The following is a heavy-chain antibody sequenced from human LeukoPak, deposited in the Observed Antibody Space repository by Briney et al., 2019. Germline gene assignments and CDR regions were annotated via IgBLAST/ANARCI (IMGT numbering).Heavy chain of an antibody. D-gene: IGHD6-6*01. CDR3: ARDLKYSSSSGFHAFDI. CDR1: GYTFTSYD. V-gene: IGHV1-18*01. J-gene: IGHJ3*02. CDR2: MSAYNGNT. Sequence: ASVKVSCKASGYTFTSYDINWVRQATGQGLEWMGWMSAYNGNTNYAQKLQGRVTMTTDTSTSTAYMELRSLRSDDTAVYYCARDLKYSSSSGFHAFDIWGQGTMVTVSS.